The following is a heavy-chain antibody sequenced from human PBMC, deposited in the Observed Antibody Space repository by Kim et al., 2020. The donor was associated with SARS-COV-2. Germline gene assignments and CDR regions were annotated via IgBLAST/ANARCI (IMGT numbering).Heavy chain of an antibody. J-gene: IGHJ4*01. CDR1: GFPFSRYG. Sequence: GGCLRLSCAASGFPFSRYGMHWVRQAPGKGLEWVGFMWSDGSHEYYADSVEGRFTISRDNSKNTLYLHMNSLRAEDTAVYFCTKGVSGAIPSSIPFDYWG. CDR3: TKGVSGAIPSSIPFDY. D-gene: IGHD6-6*01. V-gene: IGHV3-30*02. CDR2: MWSDGSHE.